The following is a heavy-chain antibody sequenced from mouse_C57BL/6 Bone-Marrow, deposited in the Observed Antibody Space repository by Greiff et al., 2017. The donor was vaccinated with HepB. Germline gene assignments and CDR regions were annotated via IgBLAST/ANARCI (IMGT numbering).Heavy chain of an antibody. Sequence: EVKLVESGGGLVKPGGSLKLSCAASGFTFSDYGMHWVRQAPEKGLGWVAYISNGSSTIYYADTVKGRFTISRDNAKNTLFLQMTSLRSEDTAMYYCARGRQNGGYLYYFDYWGQGTTLTVSS. CDR3: ARGRQNGGYLYYFDY. CDR1: GFTFSDYG. J-gene: IGHJ2*01. CDR2: ISNGSSTI. V-gene: IGHV5-17*01. D-gene: IGHD2-3*01.